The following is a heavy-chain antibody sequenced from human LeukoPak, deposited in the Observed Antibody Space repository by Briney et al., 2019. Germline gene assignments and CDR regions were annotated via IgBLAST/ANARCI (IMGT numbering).Heavy chain of an antibody. J-gene: IGHJ4*02. D-gene: IGHD2-15*01. CDR3: AVYLGYCSGGSCSDDY. V-gene: IGHV1-2*02. CDR2: INPNSGGT. Sequence: ASVKVSCKASGYTFTGYYMHWVRQAPGQGVEWMGWINPNSGGTNYAQKFQGRVTMTRDTSISTAYMELSRLRSDDTAVYYCAVYLGYCSGGSCSDDYWGQGTLVTVSS. CDR1: GYTFTGYY.